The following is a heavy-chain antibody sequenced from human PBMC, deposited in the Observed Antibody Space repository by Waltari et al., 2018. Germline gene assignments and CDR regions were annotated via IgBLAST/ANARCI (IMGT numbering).Heavy chain of an antibody. Sequence: EVQLVESGGGLVQPGGSLRLSCAASGFSFSAYDMSWVRQPPGKGLEWVSVIGYGGSPTYYADSVRGRFTISRDNSKNTLYLQMDSLRGEDTAIYFCAQHYLPSGSRNFGNWGQGTLVTVSS. D-gene: IGHD3-10*01. CDR2: IGYGGSPT. CDR1: GFSFSAYD. CDR3: AQHYLPSGSRNFGN. V-gene: IGHV3-23*04. J-gene: IGHJ4*02.